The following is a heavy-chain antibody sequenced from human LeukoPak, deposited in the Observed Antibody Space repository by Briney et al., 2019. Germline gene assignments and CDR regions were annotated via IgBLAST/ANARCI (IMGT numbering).Heavy chain of an antibody. J-gene: IGHJ4*02. CDR1: GFTFSSYS. D-gene: IGHD3-22*01. V-gene: IGHV3-48*02. CDR2: ISSSSSTI. Sequence: PGGSLRLSCAASGFTFSSYSMNRVRQAPGKGLGWASYISSSSSTIYYADSVKGRFTISRDNAKNSLYPQMNSLRDEDTAVYYCARGVVKIDYWGQGTLVTVSS. CDR3: ARGVVKIDY.